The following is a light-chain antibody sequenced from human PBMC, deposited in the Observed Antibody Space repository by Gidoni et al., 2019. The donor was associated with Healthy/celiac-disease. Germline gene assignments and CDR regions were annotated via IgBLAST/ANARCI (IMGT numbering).Light chain of an antibody. CDR2: RDS. CDR3: QVWDSSTGV. CDR1: NLGSKN. V-gene: IGLV3-9*01. Sequence: SYELTQPLPVSVALGQTARITCGGNNLGSKNVHWYQQKPGQAPVLVIYRDSNRPSGIPERFSGSNSGNTATLTIGRAQAGDEADYYCQVWDSSTGVFGTGTKVTVL. J-gene: IGLJ1*01.